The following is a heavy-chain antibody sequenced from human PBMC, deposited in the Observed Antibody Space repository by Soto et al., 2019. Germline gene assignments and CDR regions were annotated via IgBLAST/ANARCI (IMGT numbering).Heavy chain of an antibody. CDR2: IWYDGSQK. Sequence: QVHLVESGGGVVQPGRSLRLSCEGSGFVFSTYDMHWVRQAPGKGLEWVANIWYDGSQKFYADSVKGRCTISRDNSKHTVYLQMSSLRVEDTVVDYCARRWNDDRFDTWGHGTLVTVSS. V-gene: IGHV3-33*03. J-gene: IGHJ5*01. D-gene: IGHD1-1*01. CDR1: GFVFSTYD. CDR3: ARRWNDDRFDT.